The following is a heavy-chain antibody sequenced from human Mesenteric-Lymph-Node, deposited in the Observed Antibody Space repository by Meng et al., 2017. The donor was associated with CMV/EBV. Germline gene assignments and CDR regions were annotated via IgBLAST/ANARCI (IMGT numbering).Heavy chain of an antibody. J-gene: IGHJ4*02. D-gene: IGHD3-10*01. Sequence: GGSLRLSCAASGFTVSSNYMSWARQAPGKGLEWVSVIYSGGSTYYADSVKGRFTISRDNSKNTLYLQMNSLRAEDTAVYYCARYGSGSLSLDYWGQGTLVTVSS. CDR1: GFTVSSNY. CDR2: IYSGGST. CDR3: ARYGSGSLSLDY. V-gene: IGHV3-53*01.